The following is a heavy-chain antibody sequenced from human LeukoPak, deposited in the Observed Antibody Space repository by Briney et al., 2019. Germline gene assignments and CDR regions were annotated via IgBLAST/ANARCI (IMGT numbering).Heavy chain of an antibody. D-gene: IGHD3-10*01. CDR2: ISYDGSNK. CDR1: GFTFSSYA. J-gene: IGHJ4*02. Sequence: GGSLRLSCAASGFTFSSYAMHWVRQAPGKGLEWVAIISYDGSNKYYADSVKGRFTISRDNSNNTLYLQMDSLKTEDTAVYYCTGNYYGSGSYADFDYWGQGTLVTVSS. CDR3: TGNYYGSGSYADFDY. V-gene: IGHV3-30*04.